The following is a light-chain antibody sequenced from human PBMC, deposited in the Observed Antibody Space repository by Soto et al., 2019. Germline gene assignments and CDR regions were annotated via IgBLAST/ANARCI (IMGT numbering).Light chain of an antibody. CDR1: SSDVGGYNY. CDR3: CSEANSNTLV. CDR2: GVN. J-gene: IGLJ1*01. Sequence: QSVLTQPASVSGSPGQSIAISCTGTSSDVGGYNYVSWYQQYPGKAPKVMIYGVNIRPSGVSDRFSGSKSGNTASLTISGLQAEDEADYYCCSEANSNTLVFGTGTKVTVL. V-gene: IGLV2-14*01.